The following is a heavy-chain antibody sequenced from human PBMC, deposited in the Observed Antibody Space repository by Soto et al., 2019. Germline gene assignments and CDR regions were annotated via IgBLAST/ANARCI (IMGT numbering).Heavy chain of an antibody. CDR1: GYTFTTYW. D-gene: IGHD5-12*01. CDR2: IYPGDSDV. CDR3: ARQNYAGYGGYDSAFDT. J-gene: IGHJ4*02. V-gene: IGHV5-51*01. Sequence: GEFLKISCQGSGYTFTTYWVGWVRQRPGKGLDWMGNIYPGDSDVKYSPSFQGQVTISVDKSFSTAYLQWNSLKASDTAVYYCARQNYAGYGGYDSAFDTWGQGTLVTVSS.